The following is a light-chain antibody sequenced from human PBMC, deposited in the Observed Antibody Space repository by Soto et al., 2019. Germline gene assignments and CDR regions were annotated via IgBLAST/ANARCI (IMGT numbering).Light chain of an antibody. J-gene: IGKJ4*01. CDR1: RNLLHSNGYYY. CDR2: LGS. Sequence: EIVLTQCPLSLPVTPGEPASISCRSSRNLLHSNGYYYLAWYLQKPGQSPQLLIYLGSNRASGVPDRFSGSGSGTDFTLTISRVEAEDVGVYFCAQGLATPFTFGGGTKVEIK. V-gene: IGKV2-28*01. CDR3: AQGLATPFT.